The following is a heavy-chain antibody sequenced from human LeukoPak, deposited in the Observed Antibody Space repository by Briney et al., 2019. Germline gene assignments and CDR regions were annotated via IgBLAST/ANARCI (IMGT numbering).Heavy chain of an antibody. V-gene: IGHV3-30*04. J-gene: IGHJ3*02. CDR3: ARGGYSNAFDI. CDR1: GFTFSSYA. Sequence: GGSLRLSCAASGFTFSSYAMHWVRQAPGKELEWVTVISYDGSNKYYADSVKGRFTISRDNSKNTLYLQMNSLRAEDTAVYYCARGGYSNAFDIWGQGTMVTVSS. CDR2: ISYDGSNK. D-gene: IGHD1-26*01.